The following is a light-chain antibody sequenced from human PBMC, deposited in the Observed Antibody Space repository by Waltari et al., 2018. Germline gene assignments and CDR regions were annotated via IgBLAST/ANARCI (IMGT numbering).Light chain of an antibody. CDR1: SSDVGGYNY. V-gene: IGLV2-11*01. Sequence: QSALTQPRPVSGSPGQSVTISCTGTSSDVGGYNYVSWYQQHPGKAPKLMIYDVSKRPSGVPDRFSGSKSGNTASLTISGLQAEDEADYYCCSYAGSYTFWVFGGGTKLTVL. CDR3: CSYAGSYTFWV. J-gene: IGLJ3*02. CDR2: DVS.